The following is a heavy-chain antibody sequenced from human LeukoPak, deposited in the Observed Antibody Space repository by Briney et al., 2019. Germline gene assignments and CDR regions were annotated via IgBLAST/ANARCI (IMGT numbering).Heavy chain of an antibody. CDR1: GFTTGDHV. J-gene: IGHJ6*02. D-gene: IGHD4/OR15-4a*01. CDR3: SRGPIRLWLYPGMDV. V-gene: IGHV3-49*04. Sequence: GRSLRLSCTASGFTTGDHVMSWVRQAPGKGLEQVGFIRSKAYGGTTEYAASVKGRFIIARDDSKSIAYLQMSSLKTEDTAVYYCSRGPIRLWLYPGMDVWGQGTTVIVSS. CDR2: IRSKAYGGTT.